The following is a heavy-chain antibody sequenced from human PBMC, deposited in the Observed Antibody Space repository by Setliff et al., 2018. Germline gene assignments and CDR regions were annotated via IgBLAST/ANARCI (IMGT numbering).Heavy chain of an antibody. CDR3: ATFRGYTYGYDY. CDR2: ISGYNSNT. Sequence: ASVKVSCKASGFTFKTYSFSWIRQAPGQGLEWVGWISGYNSNTIYAQNFQGRVTMTTDASTNTAYMELRSLGSDDTAVYYCATFRGYTYGYDYWGQGTLVTVAS. J-gene: IGHJ4*02. V-gene: IGHV1-18*01. CDR1: GFTFKTYS. D-gene: IGHD5-18*01.